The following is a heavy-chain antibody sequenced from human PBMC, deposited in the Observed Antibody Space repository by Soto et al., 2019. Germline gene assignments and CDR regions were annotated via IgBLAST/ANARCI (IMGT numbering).Heavy chain of an antibody. V-gene: IGHV4-59*12. J-gene: IGHJ4*02. CDR3: ARGQEGVVATH. CDR2: IYYSGNT. D-gene: IGHD5-12*01. Sequence: PSETLSLTCTVSGGSISSYYWSWIRQPPGKGLEWIGDIYYSGNTNYNPSLRGRVTISVDTSKNQFSLRLNSVTAADTGVYYCARGQEGVVATHWDQGSLVTVS. CDR1: GGSISSYY.